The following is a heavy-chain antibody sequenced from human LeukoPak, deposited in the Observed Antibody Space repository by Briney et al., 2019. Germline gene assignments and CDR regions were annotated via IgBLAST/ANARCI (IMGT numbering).Heavy chain of an antibody. CDR3: AKGAIFGVAPRGYGLDV. Sequence: ASVKVSCKPSGYTFTIFDINWVRQAPGQGLEFMGWMNPKTGGTVYAQKFQGRVTMTRDASIGTAYMELRSLTSEDTAVYYCAKGAIFGVAPRGYGLDVWGQGTTVTVSS. D-gene: IGHD3-3*01. CDR2: MNPKTGGT. J-gene: IGHJ6*02. CDR1: GYTFTIFD. V-gene: IGHV1-8*01.